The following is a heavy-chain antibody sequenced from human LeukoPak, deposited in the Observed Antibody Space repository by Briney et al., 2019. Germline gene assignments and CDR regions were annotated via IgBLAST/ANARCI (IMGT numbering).Heavy chain of an antibody. Sequence: PGGSLSLSCAASGFTFDDYPMHWVRQLPGKSLEWVSLISADGGTTYYADSFKGRFTISRDNSRNSLFLQMNSLRTEDTALYYCAKDYYWGQGTLVTVSS. J-gene: IGHJ4*02. CDR2: ISADGGTT. CDR3: AKDYY. V-gene: IGHV3-43*02. CDR1: GFTFDDYP.